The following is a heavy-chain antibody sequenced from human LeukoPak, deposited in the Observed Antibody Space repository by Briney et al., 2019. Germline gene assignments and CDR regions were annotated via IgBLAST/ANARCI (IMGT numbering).Heavy chain of an antibody. J-gene: IGHJ5*02. Sequence: RASVKVSCKASGGTFSSYAISWVRQAPGQGLEWMGRIIPILGIANYAQKFRGRVTITADKSTSTAYMELSSLRSEDTAVYYCARVRQLPIVGATSNWFDPWGQGTLVTVSS. CDR2: IIPILGIA. V-gene: IGHV1-69*04. D-gene: IGHD1-26*01. CDR1: GGTFSSYA. CDR3: ARVRQLPIVGATSNWFDP.